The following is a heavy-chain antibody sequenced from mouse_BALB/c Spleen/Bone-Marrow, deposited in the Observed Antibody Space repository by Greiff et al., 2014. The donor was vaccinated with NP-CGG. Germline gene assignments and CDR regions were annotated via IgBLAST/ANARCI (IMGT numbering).Heavy chain of an antibody. CDR1: GYSFTGYF. D-gene: IGHD1-1*01. CDR3: TRVTTDWYFDV. J-gene: IGHJ1*01. Sequence: DVQLQESGPELVKPGASVKISCKASGYSFTGYFMNWVMQSHGKSLEWIGRINPYSGDTLYNQKFKGKATLTVDKSSSTAHMELRSLASEDSAVYYCTRVTTDWYFDVWGAGTTVTVSS. CDR2: INPYSGDT. V-gene: IGHV1-20*02.